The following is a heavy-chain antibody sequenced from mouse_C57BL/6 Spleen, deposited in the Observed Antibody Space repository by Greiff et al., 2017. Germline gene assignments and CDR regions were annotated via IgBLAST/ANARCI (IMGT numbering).Heavy chain of an antibody. J-gene: IGHJ1*03. CDR2: LDPSDSYT. V-gene: IGHV1-69*01. D-gene: IGHD4-1*01. CDR1: GYTFTSYW. CDR3: ARGGLTGHYWDFDV. Sequence: QVQLQQPGAELVMPGASVKLSCKASGYTFTSYWMHWVKQRPGQGLEWIGELDPSDSYTNYNQKFKGKSTLTVDKSSSTAYMQLSSLTSEDSAVYYCARGGLTGHYWDFDVWGTGTTVTVSS.